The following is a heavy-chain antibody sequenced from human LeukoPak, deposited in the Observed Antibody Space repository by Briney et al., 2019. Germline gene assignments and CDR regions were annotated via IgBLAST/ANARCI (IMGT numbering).Heavy chain of an antibody. CDR1: GGSISSYY. CDR3: ARDSSIVGADWFDP. V-gene: IGHV4-59*01. J-gene: IGHJ5*02. D-gene: IGHD1-26*01. Sequence: SETLSLTCTVSGGSISSYYWSWIRQPPGKGLEWIGYIYYSGSTNYNPSLKSRVTISVDTPKNQFPLKLSSVTAADTAVYYCARDSSIVGADWFDPWGQGTLVTVSS. CDR2: IYYSGST.